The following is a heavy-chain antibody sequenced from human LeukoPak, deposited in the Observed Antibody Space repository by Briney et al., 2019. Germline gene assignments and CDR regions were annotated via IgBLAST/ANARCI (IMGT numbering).Heavy chain of an antibody. Sequence: SVKVSCKASGGTFSSYTISWVRQAPGQGLEWMGRTIPILGIANYAQKFQGRVTITADKSTGTAYMELSSLRSEDTAVYYCARGRSMGYCSSTSCYTVGFDPWGQGTLVTVSS. CDR2: TIPILGIA. CDR3: ARGRSMGYCSSTSCYTVGFDP. D-gene: IGHD2-2*02. J-gene: IGHJ5*02. CDR1: GGTFSSYT. V-gene: IGHV1-69*02.